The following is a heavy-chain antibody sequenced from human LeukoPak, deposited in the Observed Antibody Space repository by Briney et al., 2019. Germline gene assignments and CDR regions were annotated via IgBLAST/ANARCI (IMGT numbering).Heavy chain of an antibody. D-gene: IGHD2-2*02. CDR2: ISSNGGST. J-gene: IGHJ4*02. V-gene: IGHV3-64D*06. CDR1: AFTFSSYA. Sequence: PGGSLTPSCSASAFTFSSYAMHWVRQAPGKGLEYVSAISSNGGSTYYADSVKGRFTISRDNSKNTLYLQMSSLRAEDTAVYYCVKEGSRAAIPFDYWGQGTLVTVSS. CDR3: VKEGSRAAIPFDY.